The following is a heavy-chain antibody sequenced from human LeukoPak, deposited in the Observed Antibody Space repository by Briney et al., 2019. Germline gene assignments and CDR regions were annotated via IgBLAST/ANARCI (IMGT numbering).Heavy chain of an antibody. CDR2: IYPGDSDT. V-gene: IGHV5-51*01. Sequence: ESLHLPGKGSGYNFTSYWMGWVRQMPGKGLEWMGIIYPGDSDTRYSPSFQGQVTISADKSISTAYLQWSSLKASDTAMYYCARQMGGSKAMFIKHPDYWGQGTLVTVSS. D-gene: IGHD5-18*01. CDR1: GYNFTSYW. CDR3: ARQMGGSKAMFIKHPDY. J-gene: IGHJ4*02.